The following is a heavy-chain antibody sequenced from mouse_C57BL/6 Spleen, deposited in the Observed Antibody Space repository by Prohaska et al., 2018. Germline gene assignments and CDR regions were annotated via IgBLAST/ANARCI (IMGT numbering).Heavy chain of an antibody. V-gene: IGHV1-26*01. CDR3: ARRGLYDGYFDYFDY. D-gene: IGHD2-3*01. CDR2: INPNNGGT. Sequence: HGKSLEWIGDINPNNGGTSYNQKFKGKATLTVDKSSSTAYMELRSLTSEDSAVYYCARRGLYDGYFDYFDYWGQGTTLTVSS. J-gene: IGHJ2*01.